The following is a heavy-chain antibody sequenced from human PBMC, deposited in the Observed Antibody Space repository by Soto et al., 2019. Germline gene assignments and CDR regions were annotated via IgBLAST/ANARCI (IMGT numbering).Heavy chain of an antibody. CDR2: IYYSGST. J-gene: IGHJ5*02. CDR3: ARQKYYDVLSGYSKNWFDP. Sequence: SEALSLTCTVSGGSISSGSYYWGWIRQPPGKGLEWIGSIYYSGSTYYNPSLKSRVTMSVDTSKNQFSLSLSSVTAADTAVYYCARQKYYDVLSGYSKNWFDPWGQGTLVTVSS. V-gene: IGHV4-39*01. D-gene: IGHD3-3*01. CDR1: GGSISSGSYY.